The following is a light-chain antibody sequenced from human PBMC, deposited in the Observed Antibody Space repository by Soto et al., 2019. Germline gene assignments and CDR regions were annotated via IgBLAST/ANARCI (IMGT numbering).Light chain of an antibody. J-gene: IGLJ3*02. CDR3: SSLAPGSPPVV. CDR2: EVS. Sequence: QSVLTQPASVSGSPGQSITISCTGTSSDVGGYNYVSWYQQHPGKAPKLMIYEVSNRPSGVSNRFSGSKSGNTASLTISGLQTEDEADYYCSSLAPGSPPVVFGGGTKLTVL. V-gene: IGLV2-14*01. CDR1: SSDVGGYNY.